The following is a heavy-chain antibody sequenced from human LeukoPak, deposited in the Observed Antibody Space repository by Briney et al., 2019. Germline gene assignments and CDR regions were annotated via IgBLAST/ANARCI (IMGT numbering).Heavy chain of an antibody. CDR1: GGSISSSSYY. CDR2: IYYSGST. Sequence: SETLSLTCTVSGGSISSSSYYWGWIRQPPGKGLEWIGSIYYSGSTYYNPSLKSRVTISVDTSKNQFSLKLSSVTAADTAVYYCARATHIVVVIAGFDYWGQGTLVTVSS. J-gene: IGHJ4*02. D-gene: IGHD2-21*01. CDR3: ARATHIVVVIAGFDY. V-gene: IGHV4-39*01.